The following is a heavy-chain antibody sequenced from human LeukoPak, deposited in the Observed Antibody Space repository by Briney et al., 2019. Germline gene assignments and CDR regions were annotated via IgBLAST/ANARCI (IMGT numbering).Heavy chain of an antibody. J-gene: IGHJ4*02. V-gene: IGHV1-46*03. D-gene: IGHD3-10*01. Sequence: ALGKVSCKASGYTFTSYYMHWVRQAPGQGLEWMGIINPSGGSTSYAQKFQGRVTMTRDTSTSTVYMELSSLRSEDTAVYYCAREKDPLRYGSGSYCDYWGQGTLVTVSA. CDR2: INPSGGST. CDR3: AREKDPLRYGSGSYCDY. CDR1: GYTFTSYY.